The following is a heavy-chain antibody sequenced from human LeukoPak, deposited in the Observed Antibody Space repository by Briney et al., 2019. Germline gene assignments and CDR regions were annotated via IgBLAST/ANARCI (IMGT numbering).Heavy chain of an antibody. J-gene: IGHJ4*02. D-gene: IGHD2-15*01. Sequence: ASVKVACNASAYTFTSDGISWVRHAPGEGLEWLGGISAYKGNTNYAQKLQGRVTVTTDTSTSTAYMELRSLRSDDTAVYYCARVRSGRFDYWGQGTLVTVSS. CDR2: ISAYKGNT. CDR3: ARVRSGRFDY. V-gene: IGHV1-18*01. CDR1: AYTFTSDG.